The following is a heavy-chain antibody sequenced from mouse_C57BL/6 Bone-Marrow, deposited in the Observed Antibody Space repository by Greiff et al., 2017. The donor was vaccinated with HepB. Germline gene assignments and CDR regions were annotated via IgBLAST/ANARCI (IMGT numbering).Heavy chain of an antibody. V-gene: IGHV5-12*01. CDR1: GFTFSDYY. Sequence: EVQRVESGGGLVQPGGSLKLSCAASGFTFSDYYMYWVRQTPEKRLEWVAYISNGGGSTYYPDTVKGRFTISRDNAKNTLYLQMSRLKSEDTAMYYCARDLDWFAYWGQGTLVTVSA. J-gene: IGHJ3*01. CDR3: ARDLDWFAY. CDR2: ISNGGGST.